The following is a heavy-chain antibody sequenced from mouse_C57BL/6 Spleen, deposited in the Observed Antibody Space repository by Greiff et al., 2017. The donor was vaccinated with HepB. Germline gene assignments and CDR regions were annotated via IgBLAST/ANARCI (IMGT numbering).Heavy chain of an antibody. V-gene: IGHV14-2*01. D-gene: IGHD2-5*01. CDR1: GFNIKDYY. CDR2: IDPEDGET. Sequence: VQLQQSGAELVKPGASVKLSCTASGFNIKDYYMHWVKQRPEQGLEWIGRIDPEDGETTYAPKFQGKAPITADPSSNTAYLQLSSLTSEDTAVYYCARPFSNYGSMDYWGQGTSVTVSS. CDR3: ARPFSNYGSMDY. J-gene: IGHJ4*01.